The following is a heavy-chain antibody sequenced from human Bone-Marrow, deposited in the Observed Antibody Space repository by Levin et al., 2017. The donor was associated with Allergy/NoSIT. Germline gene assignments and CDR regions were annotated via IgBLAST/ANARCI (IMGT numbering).Heavy chain of an antibody. CDR3: ARDGGYSGYDGGNYFDY. CDR1: GGTVSTYS. J-gene: IGHJ4*02. V-gene: IGHV1-69*13. D-gene: IGHD5-12*01. CDR2: IIPIFGTP. Sequence: ASVKVSCKTSGGTVSTYSFNWLRQAPGQGLDWMGGIIPIFGTPKYAQKFQGRVTITADESTGTVYMEVTSLRSEDTAIYYCARDGGYSGYDGGNYFDYWGQGTLVTVSS.